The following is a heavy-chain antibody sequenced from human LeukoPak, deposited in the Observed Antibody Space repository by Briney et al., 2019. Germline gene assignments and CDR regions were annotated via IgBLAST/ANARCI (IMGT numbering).Heavy chain of an antibody. CDR1: GGSFSGYY. CDR3: AAGILGYCSSTSCYGGLD. D-gene: IGHD2-2*01. CDR2: INHSGST. Sequence: SETLSLTCAVYGGSFSGYYWSWIRQPPGKGLEWIGEINHSGSTNYNPSLKSRVTISVDTSKNQFSLKLSSVAAADTAVYYCAAGILGYCSSTSCYGGLDCGQGTLVTVSS. V-gene: IGHV4-34*01. J-gene: IGHJ4*02.